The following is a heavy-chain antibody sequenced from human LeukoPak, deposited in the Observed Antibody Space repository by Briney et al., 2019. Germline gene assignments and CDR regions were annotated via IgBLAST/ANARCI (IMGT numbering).Heavy chain of an antibody. Sequence: ASVKVSCKASGYTFTSYDISWVRQATGQGLEWMGWMNPNSGNTGYAQKFQGRVTMTRNTSISTAYMELSSLRSEDTAVYYCARGFGRIAARKTGSFDYWGQGTLVTVSS. CDR3: ARGFGRIAARKTGSFDY. CDR2: MNPNSGNT. J-gene: IGHJ4*02. V-gene: IGHV1-8*01. D-gene: IGHD6-6*01. CDR1: GYTFTSYD.